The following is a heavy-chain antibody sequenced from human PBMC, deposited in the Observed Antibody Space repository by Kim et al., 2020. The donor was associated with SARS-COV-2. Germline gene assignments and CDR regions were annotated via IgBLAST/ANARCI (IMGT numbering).Heavy chain of an antibody. V-gene: IGHV3-23*01. J-gene: IGHJ5*02. CDR1: GFTFSSSA. CDR3: AKVCSGWYFWFDP. D-gene: IGHD6-19*01. Sequence: GGSLRLSCAASGFTFSSSAMSWVRQAPGKGLEWVSAISGSGGSTYYADTVKGRFTISRDKSKNTRYLQMNSLRAEDRAVYYCAKVCSGWYFWFDPWGQGTLVTVSS. CDR2: ISGSGGST.